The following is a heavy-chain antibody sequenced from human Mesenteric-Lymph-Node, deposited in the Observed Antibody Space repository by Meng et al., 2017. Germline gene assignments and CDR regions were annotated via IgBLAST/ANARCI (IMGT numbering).Heavy chain of an antibody. J-gene: IGHJ4*01. CDR1: GGSISSGGHS. Sequence: QVQLQESGPGLGKPAQTRSRTCTGSGGSISSGGHSWSWIRQHPGKGLEWIAYIYYSGSTYYNPSLKSRVILSVDTSKNQFSLKLSSVTAADTAVYYCARVDSSGYFLDYWGQGTLVTVSS. V-gene: IGHV4-31*03. CDR3: ARVDSSGYFLDY. CDR2: IYYSGST. D-gene: IGHD3-22*01.